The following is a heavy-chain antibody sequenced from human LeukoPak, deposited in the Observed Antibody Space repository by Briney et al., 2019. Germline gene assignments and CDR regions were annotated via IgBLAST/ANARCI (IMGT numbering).Heavy chain of an antibody. CDR1: GGSISIDSYY. J-gene: IGHJ5*02. V-gene: IGHV4-39*01. Sequence: PSETLSLTCTVSGGSISIDSYYWGWVRQPPGKGLEWIGSIYYSGSTYYNPSLKSRITIIVDTSKNQFSLKLSSVTAADTAVYYCARPIRSGYKTDWFDPWGQGTLVTVSS. CDR3: ARPIRSGYKTDWFDP. CDR2: IYYSGST. D-gene: IGHD3-3*01.